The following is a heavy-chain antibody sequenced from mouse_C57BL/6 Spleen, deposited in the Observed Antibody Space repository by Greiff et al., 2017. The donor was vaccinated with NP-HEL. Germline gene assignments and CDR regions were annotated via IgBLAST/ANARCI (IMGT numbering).Heavy chain of an antibody. CDR1: GYTFTSYW. D-gene: IGHD3-2*02. J-gene: IGHJ2*01. V-gene: IGHV1-64*01. CDR2: IHPNSGST. Sequence: QVQLQQPGAELVKPGASVKLSCKASGYTFTSYWMHWVKQRPGQGLEWIGMIHPNSGSTNYNEKFKSKATLTVDKSSSTAYMQLSSLTSEDSAVYYCARFGGSGYVSFDYWGQGTTLTVSS. CDR3: ARFGGSGYVSFDY.